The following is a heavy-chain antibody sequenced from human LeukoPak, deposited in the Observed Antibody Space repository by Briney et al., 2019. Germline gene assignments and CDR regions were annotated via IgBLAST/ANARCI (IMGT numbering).Heavy chain of an antibody. J-gene: IGHJ4*02. CDR3: ASTSDSGGYYYDY. CDR2: IYTSGST. Sequence: PSETLSLTCTVSSDSISTYYWSWIRQPAGKGLEWIGRIYTSGSTNYNPSLKSRVTMSVDTSKNQFSLKLGSVTGADTAVYYCASTSDSGGYYYDYWGQGTLVTVSS. D-gene: IGHD3-22*01. CDR1: SDSISTYY. V-gene: IGHV4-4*07.